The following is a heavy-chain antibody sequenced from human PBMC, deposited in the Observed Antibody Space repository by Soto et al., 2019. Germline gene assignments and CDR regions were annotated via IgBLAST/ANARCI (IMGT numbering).Heavy chain of an antibody. CDR2: ISAYNGNT. J-gene: IGHJ5*02. V-gene: IGHV1-18*01. D-gene: IGHD5-12*01. CDR1: GYSLTSHG. Sequence: ASVQVPCKASGYSLTSHGIIWLRQAPGQGLEWMGWISAYNGNTNYAQKLQGRVTMTTDTSTSAAYMELRSLRSDYTAVYYCARLEYSGYRVSWGQGTRVTVS. CDR3: ARLEYSGYRVS.